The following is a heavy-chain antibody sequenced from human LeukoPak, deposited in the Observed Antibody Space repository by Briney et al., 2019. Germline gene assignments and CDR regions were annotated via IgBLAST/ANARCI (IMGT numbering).Heavy chain of an antibody. CDR3: ARDFRFTSNYYFDY. Sequence: GGSLRLSCAASGFTFSSYGIHWVRQAPGKGLEWVAVIWYDGSNKYYADSVKGRFTISRDNSKYTLYLQMNSLRAEDTAVYYCARDFRFTSNYYFDYWGQGTLVTVSS. D-gene: IGHD1-1*01. J-gene: IGHJ4*02. CDR2: IWYDGSNK. V-gene: IGHV3-33*01. CDR1: GFTFSSYG.